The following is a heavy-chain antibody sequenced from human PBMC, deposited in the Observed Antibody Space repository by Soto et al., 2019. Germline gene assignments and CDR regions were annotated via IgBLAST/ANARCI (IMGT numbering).Heavy chain of an antibody. CDR3: AHRLFXMITFGGVIVTTGAFDI. V-gene: IGHV2-5*01. J-gene: IGHJ3*02. CDR2: IYWNDDK. CDR1: GFSLSTSGVG. D-gene: IGHD3-16*02. Sequence: SGPTLVNPTQTLTLTCTFSGFSLSTSGVGVGWIRQPPGKALGWLALIYWNDDKRYSPSLKSRLTITKDTSKNQVVLTMTNMDPVDTATYYCAHRLFXMITFGGVIVTTGAFDIWGQGTMVTVSS.